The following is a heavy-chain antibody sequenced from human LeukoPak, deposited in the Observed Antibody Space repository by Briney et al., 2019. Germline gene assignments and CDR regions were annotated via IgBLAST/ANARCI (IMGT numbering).Heavy chain of an antibody. CDR3: AREPGDKASGAFDI. V-gene: IGHV3-21*01. CDR1: GFTFSSYS. Sequence: GGSLRLSCAASGFTFSSYSMNWVRQAPGKGLEWVSSISSSSSYIYYADSVKGRFTISRDNAKNSLYLQMNSLRAEDTAVYYCAREPGDKASGAFDIWGQGTMVTVSS. CDR2: ISSSSSYI. D-gene: IGHD4-17*01. J-gene: IGHJ3*02.